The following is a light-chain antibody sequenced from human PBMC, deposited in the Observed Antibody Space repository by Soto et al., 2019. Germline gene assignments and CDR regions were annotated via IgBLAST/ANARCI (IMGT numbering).Light chain of an antibody. V-gene: IGLV1-44*01. CDR2: SNN. Sequence: SVLTQPPSSSGTPGPRVTISCSGSISNIGSNTVNWYQQLPGTAPKLLIYSNNQRPSGVPDRFSGSKSGTSASLAISGLQSEDEADYYCAAWDDSLNGPWVFGGGTQLTVL. CDR1: ISNIGSNT. J-gene: IGLJ3*02. CDR3: AAWDDSLNGPWV.